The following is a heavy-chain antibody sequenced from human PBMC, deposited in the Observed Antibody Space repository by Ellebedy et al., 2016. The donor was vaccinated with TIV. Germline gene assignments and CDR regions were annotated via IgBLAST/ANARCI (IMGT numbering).Heavy chain of an antibody. CDR2: IGAAGET. Sequence: PGGSLRLSCVGSGFTFSSYDMHWVRQPTGKGLEWVSTIGAAGETFYPDSVKGRFTISRENAKDSLFLQMNILSAEDTALYYCVRRPRGWSHGFDIWGQGTMVTVSS. D-gene: IGHD6-19*01. CDR1: GFTFSSYD. CDR3: VRRPRGWSHGFDI. V-gene: IGHV3-13*01. J-gene: IGHJ3*02.